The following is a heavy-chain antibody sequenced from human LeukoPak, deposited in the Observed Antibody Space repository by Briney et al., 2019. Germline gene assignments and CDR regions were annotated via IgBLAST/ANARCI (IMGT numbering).Heavy chain of an antibody. CDR3: ARGPSERYCSSTSCYAGLDY. CDR2: IIPIFGTA. CDR1: GGTFSSYA. D-gene: IGHD2-2*01. J-gene: IGHJ4*02. V-gene: IGHV1-69*13. Sequence: SVKVSCKASGGTFSSYAISWVRQAPGQGLEWMGGIIPIFGTANYAQKFQGRVTITADGSTSTAYMELSSLRSEDTAVYYCARGPSERYCSSTSCYAGLDYWGQGTLVTVSS.